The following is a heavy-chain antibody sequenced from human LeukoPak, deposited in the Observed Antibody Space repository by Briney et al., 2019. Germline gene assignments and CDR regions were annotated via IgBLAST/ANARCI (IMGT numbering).Heavy chain of an antibody. D-gene: IGHD2-2*01. CDR1: GYTFTDYY. CDR2: INPKSGGR. J-gene: IGHJ4*02. V-gene: IGHV1-2*02. CDR3: ATGERLVPAAMWFDY. Sequence: ASVKVSCKASGYTFTDYYMHWVRQAPGQGLEWMGWINPKSGGRSYAQRFQGRVTMSRDTSISTAYMELSRLRSDDTAVYYCATGERLVPAAMWFDYWGQGTLVTVSS.